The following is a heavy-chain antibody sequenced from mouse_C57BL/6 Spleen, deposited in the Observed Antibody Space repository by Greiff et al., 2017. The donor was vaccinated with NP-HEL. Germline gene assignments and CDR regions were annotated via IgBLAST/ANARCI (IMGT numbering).Heavy chain of an antibody. V-gene: IGHV1-69*01. Sequence: QVQLQQPGAELVMPGASVKLSCKASGYTFTSYWMHWVKQRPGQGLEWIGEIDPSDSYTNYNQKFKGKSTLPVDKSSSTAYMQLSSLTSQDSAVYYCARAPVYYGNQIGYFDVWGTGTTVTVSS. CDR3: ARAPVYYGNQIGYFDV. CDR1: GYTFTSYW. D-gene: IGHD2-1*01. J-gene: IGHJ1*03. CDR2: IDPSDSYT.